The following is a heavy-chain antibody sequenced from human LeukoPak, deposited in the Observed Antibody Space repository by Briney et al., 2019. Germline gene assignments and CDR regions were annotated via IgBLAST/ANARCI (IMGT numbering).Heavy chain of an antibody. V-gene: IGHV6-1*01. CDR2: TYYRSKWYN. CDR3: AREGLLGIWYYFDY. CDR1: GDSVSNNIAA. J-gene: IGHJ4*02. Sequence: SQTLSLTCAISGDSVSNNIAAWNWIRQSPSRGLEWLGRTYYRSKWYNDYAASVKSRITINPDTSKNQFSLQLNSVTPEDTAVYYCAREGLLGIWYYFDYWGQGTLVTVSS. D-gene: IGHD7-27*01.